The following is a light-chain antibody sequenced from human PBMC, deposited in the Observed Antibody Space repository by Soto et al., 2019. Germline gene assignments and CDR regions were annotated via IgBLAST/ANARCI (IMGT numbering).Light chain of an antibody. J-gene: IGKJ2*03. CDR2: DAS. CDR3: QQYDTWPPYS. V-gene: IGKV3-11*01. Sequence: EIVLTQSPATLSLSPGESATLSCRATRSVSSYLAWYQQKPGQAPRLLIYDASSRPTDIPARFSGSGSGTDFTLTISSLEPEDVGTYYCQQYDTWPPYSFGQGTKVDIK. CDR1: RSVSSY.